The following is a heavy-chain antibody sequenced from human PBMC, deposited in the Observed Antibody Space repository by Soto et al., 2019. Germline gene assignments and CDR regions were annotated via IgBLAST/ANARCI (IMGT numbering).Heavy chain of an antibody. Sequence: PPETLSDSCGVTGGSTRSSNWLSWGRKPTGKGLEWIGEIYHSGSTNYNPSLKSRVTISVDKSKNQFSLKLSSVTAADTAVYYCARDFIFYRSSWYGGFYALAVRGQ. CDR2: IYHSGST. D-gene: IGHD6-13*01. CDR1: GGSTRSSNW. V-gene: IGHV4-4*03. CDR3: ARDFIFYRSSWYGGFYALAV. J-gene: IGHJ6*02.